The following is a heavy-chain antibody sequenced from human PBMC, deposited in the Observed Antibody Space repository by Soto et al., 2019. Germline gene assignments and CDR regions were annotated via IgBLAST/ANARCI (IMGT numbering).Heavy chain of an antibody. CDR3: AKDPYYDFWSGYYTYYGMDV. CDR1: GFTFSSYA. D-gene: IGHD3-3*01. CDR2: ISGSGGST. Sequence: GGSLRLSCAASGFTFSSYAMSWVRLAPGKGLEWVSAISGSGGSTYYADSVKGRFTISRDNSKNTLYLQMNSLRAEDTAVYYCAKDPYYDFWSGYYTYYGMDVWGQGTTVTVSS. V-gene: IGHV3-23*01. J-gene: IGHJ6*02.